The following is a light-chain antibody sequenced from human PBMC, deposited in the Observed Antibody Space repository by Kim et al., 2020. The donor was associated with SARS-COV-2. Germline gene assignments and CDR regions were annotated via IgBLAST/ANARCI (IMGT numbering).Light chain of an antibody. V-gene: IGLV3-1*01. CDR3: QAWDSSTKGV. CDR2: QDT. Sequence: VSPGQTARITCSGDKLGDKYVCWYQQKPGQSPVPVIYQDTKRPSGIPERFSGSTSGNTATLTISGTQAMDEADYYCQAWDSSTKGVFGGGTKLTVL. CDR1: KLGDKY. J-gene: IGLJ3*02.